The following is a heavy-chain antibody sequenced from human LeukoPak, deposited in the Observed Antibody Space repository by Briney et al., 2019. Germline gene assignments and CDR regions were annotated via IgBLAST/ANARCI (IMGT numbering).Heavy chain of an antibody. CDR3: VRGIVRRGYFDY. V-gene: IGHV3-13*01. Sequence: GGSLRLSCAASGFTFSTYDIHWVRQTTGRGLKWVSAIGTAGDTYYVDSVKGRFTISRENAKNSLYLQMNSLRAGDTAVYYCVRGIVRRGYFDYWGQGALVTVSS. D-gene: IGHD3-10*01. CDR2: IGTAGDT. J-gene: IGHJ4*02. CDR1: GFTFSTYD.